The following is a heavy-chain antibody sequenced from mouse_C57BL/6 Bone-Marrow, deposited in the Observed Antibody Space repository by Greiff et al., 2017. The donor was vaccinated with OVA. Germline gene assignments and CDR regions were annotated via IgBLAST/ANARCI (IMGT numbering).Heavy chain of an antibody. D-gene: IGHD2-1*01. CDR3: TRGPSLYYGNSYYFDY. V-gene: IGHV5-9-1*02. CDR1: GFTFSSYA. CDR2: ISSGGDYI. Sequence: EVKLVESGEGLVKPGGSLKLSCAASGFTFSSYAMSWVRQTPEKRLEWLAYISSGGDYIYYADTVKGRFTISRDNARNTLYLQMSSLKSEDTAMYYCTRGPSLYYGNSYYFDYWGQGTTLTVSS. J-gene: IGHJ2*01.